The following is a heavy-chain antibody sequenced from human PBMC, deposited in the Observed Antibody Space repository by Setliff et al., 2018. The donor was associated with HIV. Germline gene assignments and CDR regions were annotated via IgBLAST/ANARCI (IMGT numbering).Heavy chain of an antibody. CDR1: GDSMRDYY. Sequence: PSETLSLTCTVSGDSMRDYYWSWLRQPAGKGLEWIGRIFPSGTTDYNPSLKSRVTMSIDTSKDQFSLNLKSVTAADTAAYFCARDRSNYGSGSSAYNWFDPWGQGNQVTVPQ. D-gene: IGHD3-10*01. CDR2: IFPSGTT. CDR3: ARDRSNYGSGSSAYNWFDP. J-gene: IGHJ5*02. V-gene: IGHV4-4*07.